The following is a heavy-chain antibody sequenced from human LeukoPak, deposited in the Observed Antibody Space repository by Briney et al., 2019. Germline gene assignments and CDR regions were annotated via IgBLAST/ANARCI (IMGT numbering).Heavy chain of an antibody. J-gene: IGHJ4*02. CDR3: ARDWAGFDY. CDR2: IKQDGSEK. CDR1: GFTFSNAW. D-gene: IGHD6-19*01. V-gene: IGHV3-7*01. Sequence: GGSLRLSCAASGFTFSNAWMSWVRQAPGNGLEWVANIKQDGSEKYYVDSVKGRFTISRDNAKNSLYLQMNSLRAEDTAVYYCARDWAGFDYWGQGTLVTVSS.